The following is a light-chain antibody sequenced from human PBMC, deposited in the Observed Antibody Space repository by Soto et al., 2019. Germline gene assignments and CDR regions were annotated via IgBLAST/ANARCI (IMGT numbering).Light chain of an antibody. J-gene: IGKJ5*01. CDR1: QSVSSSY. V-gene: IGKV3D-20*02. CDR3: QQLHGYPIT. CDR2: DAS. Sequence: EIVLTQSPGTLSLSPGERATLSCRASQSVSSSYLAWYQQKPGQAPRLLIYDASNRATGIPARFSGSGSGTDFTLTISSLQPEDFATYYCQQLHGYPITFGQGTRLENK.